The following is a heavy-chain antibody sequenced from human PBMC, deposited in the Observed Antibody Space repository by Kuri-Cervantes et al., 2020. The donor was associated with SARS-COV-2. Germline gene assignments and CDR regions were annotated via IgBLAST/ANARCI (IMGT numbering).Heavy chain of an antibody. J-gene: IGHJ4*02. CDR2: SNAGNGNT. Sequence: ASVKVSCKASGYTFTSYAMHWVRQAPGQRLEWMGWSNAGNGNTKYSQEFQGRVTITRDTSASTAYMELSSLRSEDMAVYYCAKDFWSGYYYFDYWGQGTLVTVSS. V-gene: IGHV1-3*02. CDR1: GYTFTSYA. D-gene: IGHD3-3*01. CDR3: AKDFWSGYYYFDY.